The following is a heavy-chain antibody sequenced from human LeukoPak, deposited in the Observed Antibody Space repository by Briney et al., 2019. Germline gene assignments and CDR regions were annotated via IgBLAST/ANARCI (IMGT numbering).Heavy chain of an antibody. J-gene: IGHJ6*03. CDR3: ARTNRGRRYCSSTSCYAGYYYYMDV. V-gene: IGHV4-34*01. D-gene: IGHD2-2*01. CDR2: INHSGST. Sequence: SETLSLTCAVYGGSFSGYYWSWIRQPPGKGLEWIGEINHSGSTNYNPSLKSRVTISVDTSKNQFSLKLSSVTAADTAVYYCARTNRGRRYCSSTSCYAGYYYYMDVWGKGTTVTISS. CDR1: GGSFSGYY.